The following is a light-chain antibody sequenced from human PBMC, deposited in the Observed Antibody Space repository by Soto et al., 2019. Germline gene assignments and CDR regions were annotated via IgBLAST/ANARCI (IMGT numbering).Light chain of an antibody. Sequence: QSVLTQPPSASGTPGQRVTISCSGSGSNVGTSYVYWYQQLPGTAPKLLIYANNQRPSGAPDRFSGSKSGTSASLAISGLRSEDEADYYCAAWDDSLSGRVFGGGTKLTVL. J-gene: IGLJ3*02. CDR3: AAWDDSLSGRV. CDR1: GSNVGTSY. CDR2: ANN. V-gene: IGLV1-47*01.